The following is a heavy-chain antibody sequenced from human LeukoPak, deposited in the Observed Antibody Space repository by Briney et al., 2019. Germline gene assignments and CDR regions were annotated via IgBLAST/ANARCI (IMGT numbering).Heavy chain of an antibody. CDR3: ARVLNYYDNSGSYYYFDY. J-gene: IGHJ4*02. D-gene: IGHD3-22*01. Sequence: SETLSLTCTVSGGSISSSSYYWGWIRQPPGEGLEWIGSIYYSGSTYYNPSLKSRVTISVDTSKNQFSLKLSSVTAADTAVYYCARVLNYYDNSGSYYYFDYWGQGTQVTVSS. V-gene: IGHV4-39*07. CDR1: GGSISSSSYY. CDR2: IYYSGST.